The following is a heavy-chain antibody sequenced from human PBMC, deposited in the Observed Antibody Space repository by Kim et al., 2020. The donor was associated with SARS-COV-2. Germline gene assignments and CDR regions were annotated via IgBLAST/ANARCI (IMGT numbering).Heavy chain of an antibody. CDR1: GFTFSSYA. Sequence: GGSPRLSCAASGFTFSSYAMHWVRQAPGKGLEWVAVISYDGSNKYYADSVKGRFTISRDNSKNTLYLQMNSLRAEDTAVYYCARVSYDIWYYFDYWGQGTLVTVSS. D-gene: IGHD3-9*01. V-gene: IGHV3-30*04. CDR3: ARVSYDIWYYFDY. CDR2: ISYDGSNK. J-gene: IGHJ4*02.